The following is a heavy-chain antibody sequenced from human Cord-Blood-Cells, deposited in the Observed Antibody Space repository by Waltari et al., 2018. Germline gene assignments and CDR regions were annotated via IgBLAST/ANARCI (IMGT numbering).Heavy chain of an antibody. Sequence: QVQLQQWGAGLLKPSETLSLTCAVFGGSFCGYYWIWIRPPPGTGLEWIGEINHSGSTNYNPSLKSRVTISVDTSKNQFSLKLSSVTAADSAVYYCARGGGSYYNWFDPWGQGTLVTVSS. V-gene: IGHV4-34*01. CDR2: INHSGST. CDR3: ARGGGSYYNWFDP. CDR1: GGSFCGYY. D-gene: IGHD1-26*01. J-gene: IGHJ5*02.